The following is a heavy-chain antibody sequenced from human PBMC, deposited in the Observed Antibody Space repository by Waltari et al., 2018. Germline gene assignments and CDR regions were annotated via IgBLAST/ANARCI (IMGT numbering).Heavy chain of an antibody. CDR1: GGTFSSYA. V-gene: IGHV1-69*05. D-gene: IGHD1-20*01. J-gene: IGHJ3*02. Sequence: QVQLVQSGAEVKKPGSSVKVSCKASGGTFSSYAISWVRQAPGQGLEWMGGIIPICGTANYAQKFQGRVTITTDESTSTAYMELSSLRSEDTAVYYCARDSLRDNWNPEAFDIWGQGTMVTVSS. CDR2: IIPICGTA. CDR3: ARDSLRDNWNPEAFDI.